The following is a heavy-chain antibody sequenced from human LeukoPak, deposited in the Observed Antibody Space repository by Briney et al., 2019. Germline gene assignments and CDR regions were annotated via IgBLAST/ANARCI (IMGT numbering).Heavy chain of an antibody. CDR3: AKDRISGSLGIHRGEFDY. Sequence: PGGSLRLSCAASGFTFSSYGMSWVRQAPGKGLEWVSAISGSGGSTYYADSVKGRFTISRDNAKNSLYLQMNSLRAEDTAVYYCAKDRISGSLGIHRGEFDYWGQGTLVTVSS. V-gene: IGHV3-23*01. D-gene: IGHD3-16*01. J-gene: IGHJ4*02. CDR1: GFTFSSYG. CDR2: ISGSGGST.